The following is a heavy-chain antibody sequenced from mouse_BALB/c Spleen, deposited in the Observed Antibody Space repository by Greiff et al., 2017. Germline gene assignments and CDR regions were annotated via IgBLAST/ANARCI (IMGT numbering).Heavy chain of an antibody. CDR3: ARHYYGYYAMDY. D-gene: IGHD1-2*01. CDR1: GFSLTSYG. J-gene: IGHJ4*01. CDR2: IWSDGST. Sequence: VKLVESGPDLVAPSQSLSITCTVSGFSLTSYGVHWVRQPPGKGLEWLVVIWSDGSTTYNSALKSRLSISKDNSKSQVFLKMNSLQTDDTAMYYCARHYYGYYAMDYWGQGTSVTVSS. V-gene: IGHV2-6-2*01.